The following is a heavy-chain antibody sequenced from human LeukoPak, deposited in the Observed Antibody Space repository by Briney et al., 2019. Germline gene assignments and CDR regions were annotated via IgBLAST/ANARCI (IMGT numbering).Heavy chain of an antibody. D-gene: IGHD3-16*01. CDR2: THYSGST. Sequence: SETLSLTCTVSGGSIISGDYYWSWIRQHPGKGLEWIGYTHYSGSTYHNPSLKSRVTISVDTSKNQFSLKLSSVTAADTAVYYCARGVGLYNWFDPRGQGTLVTVSS. CDR3: ARGVGLYNWFDP. CDR1: GGSIISGDYY. V-gene: IGHV4-31*03. J-gene: IGHJ5*02.